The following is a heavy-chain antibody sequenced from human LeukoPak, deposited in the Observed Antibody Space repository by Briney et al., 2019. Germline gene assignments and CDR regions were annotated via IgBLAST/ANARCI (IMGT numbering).Heavy chain of an antibody. CDR3: ARVSDTVPSIYFDL. V-gene: IGHV4-30-4*01. Sequence: SQTLSLTCFVSGASISGADHYWSWIRQPPGKGLEWIGDIYYSGTTSYNPSLKSRVLISVDTSKNHFSLKLSSVTAADTAMYYCARVSDTVPSIYFDLWGQGTLVTVSS. J-gene: IGHJ4*02. D-gene: IGHD2/OR15-2a*01. CDR1: GASISGADHY. CDR2: IYYSGTT.